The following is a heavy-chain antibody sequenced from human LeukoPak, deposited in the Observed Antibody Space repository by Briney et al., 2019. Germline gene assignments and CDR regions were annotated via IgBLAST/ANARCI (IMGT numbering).Heavy chain of an antibody. V-gene: IGHV1-2*02. CDR2: INPNSGGT. D-gene: IGHD3-9*01. Sequence: GASVKVSCKASGDTFTAYYIHWVRQAPGQGLEWMGWINPNSGGTYYAQKFQGRVTMSRDTSTSTAYMELSRLRSDDTAVYYCARDREPYYDILTGSGAFDIWGQGTMVTVSS. J-gene: IGHJ3*02. CDR1: GDTFTAYY. CDR3: ARDREPYYDILTGSGAFDI.